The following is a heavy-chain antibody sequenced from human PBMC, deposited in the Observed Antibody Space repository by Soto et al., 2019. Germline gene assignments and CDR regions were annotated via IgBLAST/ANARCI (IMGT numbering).Heavy chain of an antibody. Sequence: GESLKISCKGSGYSFTSYWIGWVRQMPGKGLEWMGIIYPGDSDTRYSPSFQGQVTISADKSISTAYLQWSSLKASDTAMYYCAIHRMYYHDSSGYYPPICWGQGTLVTVSS. D-gene: IGHD3-22*01. CDR2: IYPGDSDT. CDR1: GYSFTSYW. V-gene: IGHV5-51*01. J-gene: IGHJ4*02. CDR3: AIHRMYYHDSSGYYPPIC.